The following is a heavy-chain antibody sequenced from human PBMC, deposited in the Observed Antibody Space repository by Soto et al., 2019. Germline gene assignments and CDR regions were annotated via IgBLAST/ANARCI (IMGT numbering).Heavy chain of an antibody. J-gene: IGHJ5*02. CDR2: IYYSGST. CDR1: GGSISSSSYY. CDR3: ARWAAAGKGLFDP. Sequence: PSETLSLTCTVSGGSISSSSYYWGWIRPPPGKGLEWIGSIYYSGSTYYNPSLKSRVTISVDTSKNQFSLKLSSVTAADTAVYYCARWAAAGKGLFDPWGQGTLVTVSS. D-gene: IGHD6-13*01. V-gene: IGHV4-39*01.